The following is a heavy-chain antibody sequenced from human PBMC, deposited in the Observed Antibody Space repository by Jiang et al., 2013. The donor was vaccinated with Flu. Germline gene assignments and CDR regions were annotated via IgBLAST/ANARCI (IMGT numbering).Heavy chain of an antibody. V-gene: IGHV3-23*01. Sequence: QLLESGGGLVQPGGSLRLSCAASGFTFSSYAMSWVRQAPGKGLEWVSAISGSGGSTYYADSVKGRFTISRDNSKNTLYLQMNSLRAEDTAVYYCAKGDLGITMIVVVQNFDYWGQGTLVTVSS. D-gene: IGHD3-22*01. CDR1: GFTFSSYA. J-gene: IGHJ4*02. CDR2: ISGSGGST. CDR3: AKGDLGITMIVVVQNFDY.